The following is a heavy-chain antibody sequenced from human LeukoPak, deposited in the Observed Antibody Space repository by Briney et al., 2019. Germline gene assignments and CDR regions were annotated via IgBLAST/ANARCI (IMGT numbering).Heavy chain of an antibody. CDR1: GFTFSSYG. D-gene: IGHD6-13*01. CDR2: ISYDGSNK. Sequence: GRSLRLSCAASGFTFSSYGMHWVRQAPGKGLEWVAVISYDGSNKYYADSVKGRFTISRDNSKNTLYLQMNSLRAEDTAVYYCAKDFLRYSSSWYVDYWGQETLVTVSS. CDR3: AKDFLRYSSSWYVDY. V-gene: IGHV3-30*18. J-gene: IGHJ4*02.